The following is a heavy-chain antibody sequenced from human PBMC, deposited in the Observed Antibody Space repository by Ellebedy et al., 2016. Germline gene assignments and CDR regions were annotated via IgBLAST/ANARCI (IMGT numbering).Heavy chain of an antibody. CDR3: ARTDPSGFGYFDY. CDR1: GFTFRNHW. V-gene: IGHV3-7*01. J-gene: IGHJ4*02. Sequence: GGSLRLSCAASGFTFRNHWMSWVRQAPGKGLEWVANINQYGSVEKYVDSVKGRFTISRDNAKNSVDLQMNSLRAEDTAVYYCARTDPSGFGYFDYWGQGTLVTVSS. D-gene: IGHD5-12*01. CDR2: INQYGSVE.